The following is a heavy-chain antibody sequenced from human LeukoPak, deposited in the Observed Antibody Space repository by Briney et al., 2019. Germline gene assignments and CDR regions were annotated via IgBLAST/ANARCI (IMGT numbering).Heavy chain of an antibody. J-gene: IGHJ4*02. D-gene: IGHD1-26*01. CDR3: ATRNSGNYWGY. V-gene: IGHV3-30*02. Sequence: GGSLRLSCAASGFTFSSYGMHWVRQPPGEGLEWVAFIYYDGNNKYYADSVKGRFTISRDTSKNTLYLQMNSLRAEDTAVYYCATRNSGNYWGYWGQGTLVTVSS. CDR1: GFTFSSYG. CDR2: IYYDGNNK.